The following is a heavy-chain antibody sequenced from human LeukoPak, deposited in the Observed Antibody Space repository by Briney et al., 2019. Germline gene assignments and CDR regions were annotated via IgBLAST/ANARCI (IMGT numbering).Heavy chain of an antibody. J-gene: IGHJ5*02. D-gene: IGHD1/OR15-1a*01. Sequence: SETLSLTCAVYGGSFSGYYWSWIRQPPGKGLEWIGEINHSGSTNYNPSLKSRVTISVDTSKNQFSLKLSSVTAADTAVYYCARTTTRTRYPWFDPWGQGTLVTVSS. CDR3: ARTTTRTRYPWFDP. CDR2: INHSGST. CDR1: GGSFSGYY. V-gene: IGHV4-34*01.